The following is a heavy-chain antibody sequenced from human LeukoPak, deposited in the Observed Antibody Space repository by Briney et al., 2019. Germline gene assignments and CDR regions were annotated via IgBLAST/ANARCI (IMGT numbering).Heavy chain of an antibody. Sequence: NPSETLSLTCTVSGVSITSSYWSWIRQPAGKGLEWIGQIFASGSTNYNSSLRSRVTMSVDTSKNQFSLRLNSVAAADTAVYYCARVGLDAGRYYYMDVWGEGTTVTVSS. D-gene: IGHD3-16*01. CDR1: GVSITSSY. CDR3: ARVGLDAGRYYYMDV. CDR2: IFASGST. V-gene: IGHV4-4*07. J-gene: IGHJ6*03.